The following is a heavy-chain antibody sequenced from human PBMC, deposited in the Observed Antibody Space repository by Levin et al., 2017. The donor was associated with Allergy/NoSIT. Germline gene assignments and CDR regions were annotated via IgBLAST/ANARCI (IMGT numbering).Heavy chain of an antibody. V-gene: IGHV3-53*01. D-gene: IGHD3-22*01. CDR3: ARAHYSSGYYYNYFDY. Sequence: TGESLKISCAASGFTVSSNYMSWVRQAPGKGLEWVSVIYSGGSTYYADSLQGRFTISRDNSKNTLYLQMNSLRAEDTAVYYCARAHYSSGYYYNYFDYWGQGTLVTVSS. CDR1: GFTVSSNY. CDR2: IYSGGST. J-gene: IGHJ4*02.